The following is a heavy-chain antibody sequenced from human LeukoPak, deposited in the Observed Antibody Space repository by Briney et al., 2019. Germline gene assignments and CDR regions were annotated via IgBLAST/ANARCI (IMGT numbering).Heavy chain of an antibody. CDR2: IYSGNNT. CDR3: TRGMAAAGQGGFDL. CDR1: GFTVSSNY. D-gene: IGHD6-13*01. J-gene: IGHJ3*01. V-gene: IGHV3-53*01. Sequence: GGSLRLSCAASGFTVSSNYMSWVRQAPGKGLEWVSVIYSGNNTYYADSVRGRFTISRDTSKNTLYLQMNSLRAEDTAVYFCTRGMAAAGQGGFDLRGQGTLVAVSS.